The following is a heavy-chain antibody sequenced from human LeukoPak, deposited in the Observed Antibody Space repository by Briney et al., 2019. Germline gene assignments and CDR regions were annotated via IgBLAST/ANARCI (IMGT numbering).Heavy chain of an antibody. D-gene: IGHD3-22*01. J-gene: IGHJ4*02. CDR3: AKDYYDGGGIDY. Sequence: GGSLRLSCAASGFTFSSYGMHWVRQAPGKGLEWVAVISYDGSNKYYADSVKGRFTISRDNSKNTLYLQMNSLRAEDTGVYYCAKDYYDGGGIDYWGQGTLVTVSS. V-gene: IGHV3-30*18. CDR2: ISYDGSNK. CDR1: GFTFSSYG.